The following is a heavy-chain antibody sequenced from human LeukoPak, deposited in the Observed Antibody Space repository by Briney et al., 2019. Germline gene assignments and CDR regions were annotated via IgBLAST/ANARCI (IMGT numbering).Heavy chain of an antibody. CDR1: GFTFSSYS. CDR3: ARNSEYCSSTSCPTAADAFDI. D-gene: IGHD2-2*01. CDR2: IGSSCSYI. J-gene: IGHJ3*02. Sequence: GGSLRLSCAASGFTFSSYSMNWVRQAPGKGLEWVSSIGSSCSYIYYADSVKGRFTISRDNAKNSLYLQMNSLRAEDTAVYYCARNSEYCSSTSCPTAADAFDIWGQGTMVTVSS. V-gene: IGHV3-21*01.